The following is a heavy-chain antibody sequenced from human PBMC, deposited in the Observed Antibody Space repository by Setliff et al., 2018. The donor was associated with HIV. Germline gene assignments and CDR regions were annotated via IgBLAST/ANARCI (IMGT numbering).Heavy chain of an antibody. Sequence: PGGSLRLSCAASGFTFSNAWMSWVRQAPGKGLEWVGRIKSKTDGGTTDYAAPVKGRFTISRDDSKNTLYLQMNSLKTEDTAVYYCTTGLNYYDSSGYTETYFDYWGQGTLVTVSS. CDR2: IKSKTDGGTT. CDR3: TTGLNYYDSSGYTETYFDY. D-gene: IGHD3-22*01. CDR1: GFTFSNAW. J-gene: IGHJ4*02. V-gene: IGHV3-15*01.